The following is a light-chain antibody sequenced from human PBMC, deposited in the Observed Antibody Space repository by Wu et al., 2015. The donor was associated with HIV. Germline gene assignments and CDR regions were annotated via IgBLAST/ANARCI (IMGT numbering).Light chain of an antibody. Sequence: EIVLTQSPGTLSLSPGERATLSCRASETISSNYLAWYQHRPGQAPRLLVYGTSSRATGIPARFSGSGSGTDFTLTISSLEPEDFAVYYCQQYGRSPYTFGLGTKLDI. V-gene: IGKV3-20*01. CDR1: ETISSNY. CDR3: QQYGRSPYT. CDR2: GTS. J-gene: IGKJ2*01.